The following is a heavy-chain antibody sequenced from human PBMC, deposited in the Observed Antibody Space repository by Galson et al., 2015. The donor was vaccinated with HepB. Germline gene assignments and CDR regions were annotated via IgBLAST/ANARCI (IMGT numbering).Heavy chain of an antibody. Sequence: QSGAEVKKPGESLKISCQASGYSFTSYWIGWVRQMPGKGLEWMGIINPGDSETRQSPSFQGQVTISVDKSISTAYLQWNSLKASDTGMYYCARSPLPRPWFSKWFDPWGQGTLVTVSS. V-gene: IGHV5-51*01. D-gene: IGHD3-10*01. CDR3: ARSPLPRPWFSKWFDP. CDR2: INPGDSET. J-gene: IGHJ5*02. CDR1: GYSFTSYW.